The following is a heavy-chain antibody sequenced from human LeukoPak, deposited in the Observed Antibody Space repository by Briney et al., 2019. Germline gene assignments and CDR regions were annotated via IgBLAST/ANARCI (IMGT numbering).Heavy chain of an antibody. V-gene: IGHV4-39*01. Sequence: SETLSLTCTVSGGSISSSSSHWGWIRQPPGKGLEWIGNIYESGSTYYNPSLKSRVTISVDTSKNQFSLKLSSLTAADTAVYYCARHASYSSSWTDFDYWGQGALVTVSS. CDR1: GGSISSSSSH. J-gene: IGHJ4*02. CDR2: IYESGST. D-gene: IGHD6-13*01. CDR3: ARHASYSSSWTDFDY.